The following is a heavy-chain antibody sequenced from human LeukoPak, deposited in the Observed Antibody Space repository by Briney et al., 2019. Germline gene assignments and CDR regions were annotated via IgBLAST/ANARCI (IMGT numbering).Heavy chain of an antibody. V-gene: IGHV1-18*01. Sequence: GASVKVSCKASGYTFTSYGISWVRQAPGQGLEWMGWISAYNGNTNYAQKLQGRVTMTTDTTTSTAYVELRSLRSDDTAVYYVARDQTTHFDWSYDAFDIWGQGTMVTVSS. CDR3: ARDQTTHFDWSYDAFDI. J-gene: IGHJ3*02. CDR2: ISAYNGNT. CDR1: GYTFTSYG. D-gene: IGHD3-9*01.